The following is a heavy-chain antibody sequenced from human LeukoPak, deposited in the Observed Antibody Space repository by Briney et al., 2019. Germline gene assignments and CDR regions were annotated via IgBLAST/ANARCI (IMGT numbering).Heavy chain of an antibody. V-gene: IGHV4-39*01. CDR1: GDSISRGSYY. CDR2: IYSSGST. Sequence: KPSETLSLTCTVSGDSISRGSYYWDWIRQPPGKGLDWIGSIYSSGSTYYSPSLKSRVTISVETSSNQFSLKLSSVTAADVAVYYCARRGLGATGSDYWGQGTPVTVSS. D-gene: IGHD1-26*01. J-gene: IGHJ4*02. CDR3: ARRGLGATGSDY.